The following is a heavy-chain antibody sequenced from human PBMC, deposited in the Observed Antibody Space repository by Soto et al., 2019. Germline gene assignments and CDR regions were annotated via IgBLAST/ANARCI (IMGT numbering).Heavy chain of an antibody. CDR3: TKANRYCSGANCFTFDY. CDR2: ISSSSSYI. D-gene: IGHD2-15*01. V-gene: IGHV3-21*01. J-gene: IGHJ4*02. Sequence: GGSLRLSCAASGFTFSSYSMNWVRQAPGKGLEWVSSISSSSSYIYYADSVKGRFTISRDNAKNSLYLQMNSLRAEDTAVYYCTKANRYCSGANCFTFDYWGLGTRVTVVL. CDR1: GFTFSSYS.